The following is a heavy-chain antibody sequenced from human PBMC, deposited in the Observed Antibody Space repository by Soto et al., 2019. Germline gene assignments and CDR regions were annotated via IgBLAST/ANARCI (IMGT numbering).Heavy chain of an antibody. D-gene: IGHD3-16*01. CDR2: ISPYTGNT. CDR3: VMVDNYVTPTPQDV. J-gene: IGHJ6*02. Sequence: ASVKVSCKASGYIFVNYGIAWVRQAPGQGLEWMGWISPYTGNTHSASKVQGRLTMTTDTSTSTAYMDLGSLTSDDTAVYYCVMVDNYVTPTPQDVWGQGTTVTVSS. V-gene: IGHV1-18*01. CDR1: GYIFVNYG.